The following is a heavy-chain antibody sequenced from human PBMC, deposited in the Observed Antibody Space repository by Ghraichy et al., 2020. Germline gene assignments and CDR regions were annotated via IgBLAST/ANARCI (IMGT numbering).Heavy chain of an antibody. D-gene: IGHD4-17*01. CDR2: INRSGGT. Sequence: SETLSLTCAVYGGSFSDYSWSWVRQPPGKGLEWIGEINRSGGTNYNPSLKSRVTISIDTSKNQFSLRLSSVIAADTAVYYCTRVPLPGYYGDYWENWYFDLWGRGTLVTVSS. CDR1: GGSFSDYS. V-gene: IGHV4-34*01. J-gene: IGHJ2*01. CDR3: TRVPLPGYYGDYWENWYFDL.